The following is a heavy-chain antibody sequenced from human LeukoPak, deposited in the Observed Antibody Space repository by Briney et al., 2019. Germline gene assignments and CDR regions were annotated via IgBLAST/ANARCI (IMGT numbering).Heavy chain of an antibody. Sequence: GGSLRLSCAASGFTFSSYSMNWVRQAPGKGLEWVSYISSSSTIYYADSVKGRFTISRDNAKNSLYLQMNSLRAEDTAVYYCARERLYYDFWSGSDDAFDIWAKGQWSPSLQ. J-gene: IGHJ3*02. D-gene: IGHD3-3*01. CDR3: ARERLYYDFWSGSDDAFDI. V-gene: IGHV3-48*04. CDR1: GFTFSSYS. CDR2: ISSSSTI.